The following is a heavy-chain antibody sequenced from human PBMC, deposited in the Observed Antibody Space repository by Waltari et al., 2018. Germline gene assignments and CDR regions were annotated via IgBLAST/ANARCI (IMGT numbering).Heavy chain of an antibody. CDR3: ARGRAYFFDSNGYRYFDY. CDR2: ISGRAMET. V-gene: IGHV3-23*01. D-gene: IGHD3-22*01. CDR1: GFTFTNFA. J-gene: IGHJ4*02. Sequence: EVRLLESGGGLVQPGGSLRLSCAASGFTFTNFAMNWIRQAPGKGREWVAGISGRAMETENADSGKGRFSISRDNSKNTLDLRMNSLRAEDTAMYYCARGRAYFFDSNGYRYFDYWGQGILVTVSS.